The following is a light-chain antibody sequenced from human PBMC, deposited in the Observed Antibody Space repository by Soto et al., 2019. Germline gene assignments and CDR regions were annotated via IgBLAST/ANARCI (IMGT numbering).Light chain of an antibody. CDR1: SSDVGGYNY. V-gene: IGLV2-14*01. Sequence: QSALTQPASVSGSPGQSITISCTGTSSDVGGYNYVSWYQQHPGKAPKLMIYDVSNRPSGVSNRFSGSKSGNTASLTISGLQAEDEADYYCSSYTSSSTLVVFGGGTQVTVL. J-gene: IGLJ2*01. CDR3: SSYTSSSTLVV. CDR2: DVS.